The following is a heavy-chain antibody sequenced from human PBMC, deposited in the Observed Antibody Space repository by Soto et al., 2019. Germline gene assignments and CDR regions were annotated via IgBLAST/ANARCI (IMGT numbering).Heavy chain of an antibody. V-gene: IGHV4-30-4*01. Sequence: PSETLPLTCTVSGASINSGDYYWSWIRQPPGKGLEWIGYIYYSGSTYYNPSLKSRVTISVDTSKNQFSLKLSSVTAADTAVYYCAGFSEVAATEINWFDPWGQGTLVTVSS. CDR3: AGFSEVAATEINWFDP. J-gene: IGHJ5*02. CDR2: IYYSGST. D-gene: IGHD2-15*01. CDR1: GASINSGDYY.